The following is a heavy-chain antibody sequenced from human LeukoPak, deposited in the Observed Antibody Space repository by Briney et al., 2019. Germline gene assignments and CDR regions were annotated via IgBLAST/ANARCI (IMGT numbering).Heavy chain of an antibody. CDR1: VGSIISFY. Sequence: SETLSLTCTVSVGSIISFYWSWIRHPPWKGREWIGYIYYTGSTNYNPSLQSRVTISVDTSKNQFSLKLSSVTAADTAVYYCARAFWSGPRLYFDYWGQGTLVTVSS. CDR2: IYYTGST. V-gene: IGHV4-59*01. D-gene: IGHD3-3*01. CDR3: ARAFWSGPRLYFDY. J-gene: IGHJ4*02.